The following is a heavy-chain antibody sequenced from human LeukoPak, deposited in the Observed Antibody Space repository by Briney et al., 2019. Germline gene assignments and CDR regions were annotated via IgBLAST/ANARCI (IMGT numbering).Heavy chain of an antibody. CDR2: ISAYNGNT. D-gene: IGHD5-12*01. CDR1: GYTFTSYG. J-gene: IGHJ4*02. CDR3: ARGGYSGYDFGCMDY. Sequence: ASVKVSCKASGYTFTSYGISWVRQAPGQGLEWMGWISAYNGNTNYAQKLQGRVTMTTDTSTSTAYMELRSLRSDDTAVYYCARGGYSGYDFGCMDYWGRGTLVTVSS. V-gene: IGHV1-18*01.